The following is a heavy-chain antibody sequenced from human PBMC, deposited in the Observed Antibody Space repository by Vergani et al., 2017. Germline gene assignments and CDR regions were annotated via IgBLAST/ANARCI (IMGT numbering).Heavy chain of an antibody. V-gene: IGHV4-34*01. CDR3: ARVNTETNGHLYYYYYMDV. CDR2: IDHTGRP. Sequence: QVQLQQWGGGLLKPSETLSLTCVVTGGSFTSYHWTWIRQSPGEGLEWVGDIDHTGRPDYNPSLTSRLTMSVDKSANQYSLTLHSTTATDTAIYFCARVNTETNGHLYYYYYMDVWGQGTAVTVS. CDR1: GGSFTSYH. J-gene: IGHJ6*03. D-gene: IGHD4-11*01.